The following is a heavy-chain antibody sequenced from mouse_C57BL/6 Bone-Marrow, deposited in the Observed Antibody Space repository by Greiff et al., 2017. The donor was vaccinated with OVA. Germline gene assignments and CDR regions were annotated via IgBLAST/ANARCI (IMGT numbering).Heavy chain of an antibody. J-gene: IGHJ1*03. D-gene: IGHD4-1*01. Sequence: VPMRHAVAELMKPGASVKLPCNPTVYTFTGYWIEWVKQRPGHGLEWIGEILPGSGSTNYNEKFKGKATFTADTSSNTAYMQLSSLTTEDSAIYYCARRLGPYWYFDVWGTGTTVTVSS. CDR2: ILPGSGST. CDR1: VYTFTGYW. V-gene: IGHV1-9*01. CDR3: ARRLGPYWYFDV.